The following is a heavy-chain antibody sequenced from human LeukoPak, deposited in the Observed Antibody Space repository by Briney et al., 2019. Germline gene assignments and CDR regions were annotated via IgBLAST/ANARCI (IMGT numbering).Heavy chain of an antibody. CDR1: GFTFSTYS. J-gene: IGHJ5*02. CDR2: ISTSSTYI. D-gene: IGHD1-1*01. Sequence: GGSLRLSCAASGFTFSTYSMNWVRQAPGKGLEWVSSISTSSTYIYYADSVKGRFTVSRDNAKNSLYLQMNSLRADDTAMYYCAREYGGTAGRAFDPWGQGTLVTVSS. V-gene: IGHV3-21*01. CDR3: AREYGGTAGRAFDP.